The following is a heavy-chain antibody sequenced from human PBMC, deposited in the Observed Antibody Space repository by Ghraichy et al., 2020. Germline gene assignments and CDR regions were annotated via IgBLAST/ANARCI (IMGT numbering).Heavy chain of an antibody. CDR2: IYHSGST. J-gene: IGHJ3*02. D-gene: IGHD3-3*01. V-gene: IGHV4-30-2*01. CDR3: ARAPYDDDGFYDDGFDI. Sequence: LSLTCAVSGGSISSADYSWSWIRQPPGKGLEWIGYIYHSGSTYYNPSLKSRVTISADRSKNHISLELSSVTAADTAVYFCARAPYDDDGFYDDGFDIWGQGTRVTVSS. CDR1: GGSISSADYS.